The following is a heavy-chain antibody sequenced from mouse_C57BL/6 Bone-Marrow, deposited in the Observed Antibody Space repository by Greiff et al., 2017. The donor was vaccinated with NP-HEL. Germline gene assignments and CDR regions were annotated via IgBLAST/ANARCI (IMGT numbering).Heavy chain of an antibody. V-gene: IGHV14-1*01. CDR3: TTWRGCYEEVYYAMDY. J-gene: IGHJ4*01. CDR1: GFNIKDYY. D-gene: IGHD2-12*01. Sequence: EVQLQQSGAELVRPGASVKLSCTASGFNIKDYYMHWVKQRPEQGLEWIGRIDPEDGDTEYAPQFQGKATMTADTSSNTAYLQLSSLTSEDTAVYYCTTWRGCYEEVYYAMDYWGQGTSVTVSS. CDR2: IDPEDGDT.